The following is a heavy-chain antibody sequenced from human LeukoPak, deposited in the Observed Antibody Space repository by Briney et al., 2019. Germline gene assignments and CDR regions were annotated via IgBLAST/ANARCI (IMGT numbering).Heavy chain of an antibody. CDR2: ISGSGGST. J-gene: IGHJ5*02. V-gene: IGHV3-23*01. CDR1: GFTFSSYA. Sequence: GGSLRLSCAASGFTFSSYAMSWVRQAPGKGLEWVSAISGSGGSTYYADSVKGRFTISRDNSKNTLYLQMNSLRAEDTAVYYCAKAVPTIAARLCWFDPWGQGTLVTVSS. D-gene: IGHD6-6*01. CDR3: AKAVPTIAARLCWFDP.